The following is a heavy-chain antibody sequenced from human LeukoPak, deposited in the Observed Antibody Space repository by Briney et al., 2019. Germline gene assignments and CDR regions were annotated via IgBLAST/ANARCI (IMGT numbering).Heavy chain of an antibody. CDR3: ARVGLSANWFDP. CDR2: INQDVSEK. J-gene: IGHJ5*02. CDR1: GFTFSIHW. Sequence: PGGSLRLSCAASGFTFSIHWMSWVRQAPGKGLEWVANINQDVSEKYYVDSVKGRFTISRDNAKNSLYLQMNSLRAEDTAVYYCARVGLSANWFDPWGQGTLVTVSS. V-gene: IGHV3-7*01. D-gene: IGHD3/OR15-3a*01.